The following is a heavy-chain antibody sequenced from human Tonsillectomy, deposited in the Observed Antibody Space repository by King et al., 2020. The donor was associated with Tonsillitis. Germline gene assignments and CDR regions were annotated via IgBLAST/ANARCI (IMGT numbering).Heavy chain of an antibody. D-gene: IGHD1-1*01. V-gene: IGHV1-18*01. CDR3: ARHDSLATLILPFAY. CDR2: ANTYNSDT. Sequence: VQLVESGAELKKPGASVRVSCRASGYSFTTYGISWLRQAPGQGLEWMGWANTYNSDTTFAQNFQDRLTMTTDTSTATAYMELRSLRSDDTAVYFCARHDSLATLILPFAYWGQGTRVFVSS. CDR1: GYSFTTYG. J-gene: IGHJ4*02.